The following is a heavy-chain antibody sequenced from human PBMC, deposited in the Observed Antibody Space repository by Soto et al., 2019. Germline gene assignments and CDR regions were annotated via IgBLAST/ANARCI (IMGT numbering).Heavy chain of an antibody. D-gene: IGHD6-6*01. CDR1: GSTFTSSA. CDR2: IVVGSGNT. J-gene: IGHJ6*02. CDR3: AAGSSSIAAIWTGYYYYYGMDV. V-gene: IGHV1-58*01. Sequence: SVKVSCKASGSTFTSSAVQWVRQARGQRLEWIGWIVVGSGNTNYAQKFQERVTITRDMSTSTAYMELSSLRSEDTAVYYCAAGSSSIAAIWTGYYYYYGMDVWGQGTTVTVSS.